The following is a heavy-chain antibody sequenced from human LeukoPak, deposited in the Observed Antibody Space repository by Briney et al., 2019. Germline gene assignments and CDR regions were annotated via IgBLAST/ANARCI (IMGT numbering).Heavy chain of an antibody. J-gene: IGHJ6*02. CDR2: ISGNGDTT. Sequence: GGSLRLSCAASGFTFSSYAMNWVRQAPGKGLEWVSGISGNGDTTYYADSVKGRFTISRDNSKNTLYLQMNSLRAEDTAVYYCAKRSRRLTIVRGVPRADVWGQGTTVTVSS. V-gene: IGHV3-23*01. D-gene: IGHD3-10*01. CDR3: AKRSRRLTIVRGVPRADV. CDR1: GFTFSSYA.